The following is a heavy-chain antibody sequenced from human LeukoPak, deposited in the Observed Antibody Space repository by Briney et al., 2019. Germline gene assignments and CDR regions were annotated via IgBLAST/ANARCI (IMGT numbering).Heavy chain of an antibody. CDR3: ATQGYDSSGPPFDY. V-gene: IGHV1-69*13. CDR2: IIPIFGTA. CDR1: GGTFSSYA. D-gene: IGHD3-22*01. J-gene: IGHJ4*02. Sequence: GASVKVSCKASGGTFSSYAISWVRQAPGQGLEWMGGIIPIFGTANYAQKFQGRVTITADESTSTAYMELSSLRSEDTAVYYCATQGYDSSGPPFDYWGQGTLVTVSS.